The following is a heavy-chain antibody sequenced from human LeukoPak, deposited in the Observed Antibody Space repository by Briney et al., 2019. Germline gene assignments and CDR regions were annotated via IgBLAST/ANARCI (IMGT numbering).Heavy chain of an antibody. D-gene: IGHD7-27*01. CDR2: IYTSGST. CDR3: ARSHWGPFGSRIANWFDP. J-gene: IGHJ5*02. CDR1: GGSISSFY. V-gene: IGHV4-4*07. Sequence: SETLSLTCTVSGGSISSFYWSWIRQPAGKGLEWIGRIYTSGSTNYNPSLNSRVTISVDTSKNQFSLKLNSVTAADTAVYYCARSHWGPFGSRIANWFDPWGQGTLVTVSS.